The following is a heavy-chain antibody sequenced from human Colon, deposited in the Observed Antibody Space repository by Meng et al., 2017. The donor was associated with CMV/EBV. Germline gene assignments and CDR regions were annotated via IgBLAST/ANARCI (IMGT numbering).Heavy chain of an antibody. Sequence: SCAASGFNFDTFEMNWVRQAPGKGLEWVSFISFFGTGGNTISYADSVKGRFTISRDNAKSSLYLQMNGLRAEDTGVYYCARVGRNCGGDCYDYWGQGTLVTVSS. D-gene: IGHD2-21*01. V-gene: IGHV3-48*03. J-gene: IGHJ4*02. CDR1: GFNFDTFE. CDR3: ARVGRNCGGDCYDY. CDR2: ISFFGTGGNTI.